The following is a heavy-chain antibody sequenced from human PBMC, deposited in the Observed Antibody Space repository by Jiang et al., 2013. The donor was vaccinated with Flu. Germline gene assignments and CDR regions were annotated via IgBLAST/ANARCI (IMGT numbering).Heavy chain of an antibody. Sequence: VQLLESGGGLVQPGGSLRLSCAASGFTFSSYSMNWVRQAPGKGLEWVSYISSSSSTIYYTDSVKGRFTISRDNAKNSLYLQMNSLRDEDTAVYYCARRYCSSTSCSLDYWGQGTLVTVS. CDR1: GFTFSSYS. V-gene: IGHV3-48*02. D-gene: IGHD2-2*01. CDR2: ISSSSSTI. CDR3: ARRYCSSTSCSLDY. J-gene: IGHJ4*02.